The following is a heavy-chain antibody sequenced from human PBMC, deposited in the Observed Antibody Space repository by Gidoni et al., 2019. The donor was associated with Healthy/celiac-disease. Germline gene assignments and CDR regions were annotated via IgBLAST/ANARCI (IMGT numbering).Heavy chain of an antibody. D-gene: IGHD2-15*01. CDR1: GGTFSSYT. CDR3: ARGYCSGGSCPNWFDP. V-gene: IGHV1-69*06. J-gene: IGHJ5*02. CDR2: IIPIVGTA. Sequence: QVQLVQSGAEVKKPGSSVTVSCKASGGTFSSYTISWVRQAPGQGLEWMGGIIPIVGTANYAQKCQGRVTITADKSTSTAYMELSSLRSEDTAVYYCARGYCSGGSCPNWFDPWGQGTLVTVSS.